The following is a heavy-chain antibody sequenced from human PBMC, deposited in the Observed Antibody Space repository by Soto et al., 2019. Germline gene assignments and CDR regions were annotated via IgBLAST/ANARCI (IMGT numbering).Heavy chain of an antibody. CDR1: GGSISSGGYY. V-gene: IGHV4-31*03. D-gene: IGHD1-7*01. CDR2: IYYSGST. Sequence: SETLSLTCTVSGGSISSGGYYWSWIRQHPGKGLEWIGYIYYSGSTYYNPSLKSRVTISVDTSKNQFSLKLSSVTAADTAVYYCAREHWNYGYYFDYWGQGTLVTVSS. J-gene: IGHJ4*02. CDR3: AREHWNYGYYFDY.